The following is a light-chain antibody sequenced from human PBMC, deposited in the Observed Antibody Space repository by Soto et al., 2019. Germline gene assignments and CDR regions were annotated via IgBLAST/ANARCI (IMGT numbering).Light chain of an antibody. CDR2: EVS. CDR1: SSDVGAYTS. Sequence: QSVLTQPASVSGSPGQSITISCTETSSDVGAYTSVSWYRQHPGKAPKLMIYEVSNRPSGVSNRFSGSKTANTASLTISGLQADDEAHYYCTSYTSDNRSYVFGTGTKLTVL. CDR3: TSYTSDNRSYV. J-gene: IGLJ1*01. V-gene: IGLV2-14*01.